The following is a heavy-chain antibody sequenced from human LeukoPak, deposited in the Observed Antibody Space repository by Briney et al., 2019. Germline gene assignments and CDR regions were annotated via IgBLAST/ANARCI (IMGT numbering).Heavy chain of an antibody. Sequence: SETLSLTCTVSGDSVNSGAYYWSWLRQPAGKEPEWIGRIYPLETTNYNPSLKSRVTISVDTSKNQFSLKLSSVTAADTAVYYCARDHYDILTGYSWGRYTLFDYWGQGTLVTVSS. CDR1: GDSVNSGAYY. CDR2: IYPLETT. J-gene: IGHJ4*02. V-gene: IGHV4-61*02. CDR3: ARDHYDILTGYSWGRYTLFDY. D-gene: IGHD3-9*01.